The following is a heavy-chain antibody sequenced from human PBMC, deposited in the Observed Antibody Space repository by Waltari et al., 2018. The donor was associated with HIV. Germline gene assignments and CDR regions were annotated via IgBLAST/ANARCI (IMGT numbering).Heavy chain of an antibody. CDR3: AKSVTGKSYFQH. V-gene: IGHV3-23*01. J-gene: IGHJ1*01. Sequence: EVQLLESGGGLVQPGGSLRLSCAASGFTFSSYAMSWVRQAPGKGVEGVSAISGSGGSTYYADSVKGRFTISRDNSKNTLYLQMNSLRAEDTAVYYCAKSVTGKSYFQHWGQGTLVTVSS. CDR2: ISGSGGST. D-gene: IGHD1-20*01. CDR1: GFTFSSYA.